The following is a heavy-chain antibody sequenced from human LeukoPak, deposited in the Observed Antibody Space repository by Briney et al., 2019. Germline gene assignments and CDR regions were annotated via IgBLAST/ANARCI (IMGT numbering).Heavy chain of an antibody. J-gene: IGHJ6*03. CDR1: GFTFSSYG. Sequence: GGSLRLSCAASGFTFSSYGMRWVRQAPGKGLEWVAFIRHDGNHKNCADSVKGRFTISRDNSKNTLSLQMNSLRAEDTAVYYCAKDKNDYGDYNYRDVWGKGATVTVSS. CDR3: AKDKNDYGDYNYRDV. V-gene: IGHV3-30*02. D-gene: IGHD4-17*01. CDR2: IRHDGNHK.